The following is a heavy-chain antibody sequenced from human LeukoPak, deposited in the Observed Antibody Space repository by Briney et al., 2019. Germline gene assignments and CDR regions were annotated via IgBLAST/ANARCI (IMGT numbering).Heavy chain of an antibody. D-gene: IGHD6-19*01. CDR3: AKDRGWTYYFDY. CDR1: GFTFSSYA. V-gene: IGHV3-30-3*01. Sequence: PGRSLRLSCAASGFTFSSYAMHWVRQAPGKGLEWVAVISYDGSNKYYADSVKGRFTISRDNSKNTLYLQMNSLRAEDTAVYYCAKDRGWTYYFDYWGQGTLVTVSS. J-gene: IGHJ4*02. CDR2: ISYDGSNK.